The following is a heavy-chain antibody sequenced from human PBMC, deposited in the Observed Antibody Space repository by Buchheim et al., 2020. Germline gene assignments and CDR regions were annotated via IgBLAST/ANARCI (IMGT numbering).Heavy chain of an antibody. D-gene: IGHD4-23*01. CDR2: IYYSGIT. CDR1: GGSISTYF. Sequence: QVQLQESGPGLVKPSETLSLTCTVSGGSISTYFWTWIRQPPGKGLEWIGYIYYSGITKYNPSLKSRVTISEDTSKNQFSLKLSSVTAADTAVYYCARVTVVTGPADYWGQGTL. V-gene: IGHV4-59*08. CDR3: ARVTVVTGPADY. J-gene: IGHJ4*02.